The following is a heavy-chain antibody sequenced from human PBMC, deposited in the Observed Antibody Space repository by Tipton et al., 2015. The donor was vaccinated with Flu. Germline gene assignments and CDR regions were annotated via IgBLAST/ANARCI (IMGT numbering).Heavy chain of an antibody. J-gene: IGHJ6*02. CDR1: GFTFSNYG. CDR3: ASAVTYSVFDYSYYDMDV. V-gene: IGHV3-30*03. CDR2: ISYDGNNK. D-gene: IGHD4-17*01. Sequence: QVQLVQSGGGVVQPGKSLRLSCVASGFTFSNYGMQWVRQAPGKGLEWVALISYDGNNKYYGDSVKGRFTISRDNSKNTLYLQMNSLRAEDTAVYYCASAVTYSVFDYSYYDMDVWGQGTTVPVSS.